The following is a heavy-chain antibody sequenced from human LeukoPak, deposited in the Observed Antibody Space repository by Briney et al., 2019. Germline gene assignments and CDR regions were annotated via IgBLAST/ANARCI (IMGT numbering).Heavy chain of an antibody. Sequence: GGSLRLSCAASGFTFSSYGMHWVRQAPGKGLEWVAVISYDGSNKYYADSVKGRFTISRDNSKNTLYLQMNSLRAEDTAVYYCAKDGGGVAGPFDYWGQGTLVTVSS. CDR1: GFTFSSYG. CDR3: AKDGGGVAGPFDY. J-gene: IGHJ4*02. V-gene: IGHV3-30*18. CDR2: ISYDGSNK. D-gene: IGHD6-19*01.